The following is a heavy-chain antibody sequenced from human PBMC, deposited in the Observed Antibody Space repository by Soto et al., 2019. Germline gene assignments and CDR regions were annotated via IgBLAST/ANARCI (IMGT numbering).Heavy chain of an antibody. D-gene: IGHD6-6*01. CDR3: ARVQIAARPFDY. Sequence: PGGSLRLSCSASGFTFSSYSMNWFRQAPGKGLEWVSYISSSSSTIYYADSVKGRFTISRDNAKNSLYLQMNSLRDEDTAVYYCARVQIAARPFDYWGQGTLVTVSS. CDR1: GFTFSSYS. J-gene: IGHJ4*02. V-gene: IGHV3-48*02. CDR2: ISSSSSTI.